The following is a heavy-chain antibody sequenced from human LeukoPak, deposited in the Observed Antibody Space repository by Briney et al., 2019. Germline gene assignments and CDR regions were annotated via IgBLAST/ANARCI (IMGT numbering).Heavy chain of an antibody. CDR3: ARIGRRGYYFDY. J-gene: IGHJ4*02. CDR1: GFSLRTRGMC. Sequence: ESGPTLVNPTQTLTLTCTFSGFSLRTRGMCVSWVRQPPGKALEWLALIDWDDDKYYSTSLKTRLTISKDTSKNQVVLTMTNMDPVDTATYYCARIGRRGYYFDYWGQGTLVTVSS. CDR2: IDWDDDK. D-gene: IGHD3-10*01. V-gene: IGHV2-70*20.